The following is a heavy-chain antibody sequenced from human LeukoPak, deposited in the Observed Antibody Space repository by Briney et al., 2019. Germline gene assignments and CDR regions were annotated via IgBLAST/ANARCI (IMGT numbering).Heavy chain of an antibody. J-gene: IGHJ4*02. V-gene: IGHV4-31*03. Sequence: SQTQSLTCTVSGDSISSGGYYWSWIRQHPGKGLEWIGYIYYSGRTYYNPSLKSRLTISVDTSKNQLSLKLSSVTAADTAVYYCARDSSGYSKFDYWGQGTLVSVSS. CDR2: IYYSGRT. CDR3: ARDSSGYSKFDY. CDR1: GDSISSGGYY. D-gene: IGHD3-22*01.